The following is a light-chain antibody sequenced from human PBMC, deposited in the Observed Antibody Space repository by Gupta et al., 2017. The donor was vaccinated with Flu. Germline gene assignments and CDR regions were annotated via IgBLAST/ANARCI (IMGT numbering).Light chain of an antibody. CDR3: QQYESSPGT. J-gene: IGKJ2*01. V-gene: IGKV3D-20*01. CDR2: DAA. Sequence: EIVLTQSPATLSLSPGERATLSCGASQSVSSSYLAWYQQKPVLAPRLLIYDAAYRATGIPDRFSGRGSGTDFTLTISRLEPEDFAVYYCQQYESSPGTFGQGTKLEIK. CDR1: QSVSSSY.